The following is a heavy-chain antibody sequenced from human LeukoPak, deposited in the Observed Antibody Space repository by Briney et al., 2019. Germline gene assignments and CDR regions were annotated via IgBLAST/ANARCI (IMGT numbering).Heavy chain of an antibody. J-gene: IGHJ4*02. Sequence: SETLSLTCTVSGGSISSYYWSWIRQPPGKGLEWIGYIYYSGSTNYNTSLKSRVTISVDTSKNQFSLKLSSVTAADTAVYYCARVRPYTVVVPAAPSYYFDYWGQGTLVTVSS. CDR2: IYYSGST. D-gene: IGHD2-2*01. CDR1: GGSISSYY. CDR3: ARVRPYTVVVPAAPSYYFDY. V-gene: IGHV4-59*01.